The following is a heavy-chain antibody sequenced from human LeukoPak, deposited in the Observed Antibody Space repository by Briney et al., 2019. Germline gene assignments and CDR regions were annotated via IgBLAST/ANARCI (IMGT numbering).Heavy chain of an antibody. CDR3: ARPMNDCSSTSCTNGGFDY. D-gene: IGHD2-2*01. CDR2: IIPILGIA. J-gene: IGHJ4*02. Sequence: SVKVSCNTSGGTFSSYAISWVRQAPGQGLEWMGRIIPILGIANYAQKFQGRVTITADKSTSTAYMELSSLRSEDTAVYYCARPMNDCSSTSCTNGGFDYWGQGTLVTDSS. CDR1: GGTFSSYA. V-gene: IGHV1-69*04.